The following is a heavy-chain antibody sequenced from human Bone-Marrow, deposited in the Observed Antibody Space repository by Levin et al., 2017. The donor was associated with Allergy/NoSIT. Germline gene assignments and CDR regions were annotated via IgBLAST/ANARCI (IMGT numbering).Heavy chain of an antibody. D-gene: IGHD3-22*01. Sequence: PGGSLRLSCAASGFTFSNYGMHWVRQAPGKGLEWVAIISYDGSNEYYADSVKGRFTISRDISKNTLYLQMNSLRAEDTAVYYCAKGHYYDSSGRYSYLDSWGQGTLVTVSS. V-gene: IGHV3-30*18. CDR2: ISYDGSNE. CDR3: AKGHYYDSSGRYSYLDS. CDR1: GFTFSNYG. J-gene: IGHJ4*02.